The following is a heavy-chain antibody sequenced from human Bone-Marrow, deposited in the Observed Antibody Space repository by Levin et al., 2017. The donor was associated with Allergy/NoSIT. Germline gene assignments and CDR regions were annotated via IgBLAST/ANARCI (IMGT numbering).Heavy chain of an antibody. J-gene: IGHJ4*02. CDR2: IDPSDSYT. D-gene: IGHD2-2*01. V-gene: IGHV5-10-1*01. CDR1: GYSFTSYW. Sequence: KCGESLKISCKGSGYSFTSYWISWVRQMPGKGLEWMGRIDPSDSYTNYSPSFQGHVTISADKSISTAYLQWSSLKASDTAMYYCARQYGYCSSTSCSLGYFDYWGQGTLVTVSS. CDR3: ARQYGYCSSTSCSLGYFDY.